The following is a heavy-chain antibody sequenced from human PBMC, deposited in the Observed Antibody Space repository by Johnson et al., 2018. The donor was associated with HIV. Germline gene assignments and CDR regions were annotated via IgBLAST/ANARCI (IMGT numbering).Heavy chain of an antibody. CDR2: IRSDGSNK. CDR3: AKIGQWRERLDAFDI. V-gene: IGHV3-30*02. Sequence: QEKLVESGGGVVQPGGSLRLSCAASGFTFSSYGMHWVRQAPGKGLEWVAFIRSDGSNKYYADSVKGRFTISRDNSKNTLYLQMNSLRAEDTAVYYCAKIGQWRERLDAFDIWGQGTMVTVS. CDR1: GFTFSSYG. J-gene: IGHJ3*02. D-gene: IGHD6-19*01.